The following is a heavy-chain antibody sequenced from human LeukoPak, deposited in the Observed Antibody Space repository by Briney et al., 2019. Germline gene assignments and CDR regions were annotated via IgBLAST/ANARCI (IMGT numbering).Heavy chain of an antibody. V-gene: IGHV4-30-4*01. CDR1: GGSISSGDYY. J-gene: IGHJ3*02. CDR2: IYYSGST. CDR3: ARPLGREGAWDAFDI. D-gene: IGHD3-10*01. Sequence: PSETLSLTCTVSGGSISSGDYYWSWIRQPPGKGLEWIGYIYYSGSTYYNPSLKSRVTISVDTSKNQFSLKLSSVTAADTAVYYCARPLGREGAWDAFDIWGQGTMVTVSS.